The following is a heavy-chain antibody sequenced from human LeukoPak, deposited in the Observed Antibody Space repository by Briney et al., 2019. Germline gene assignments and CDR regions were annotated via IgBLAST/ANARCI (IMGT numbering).Heavy chain of an antibody. CDR3: AREFGLGGYYFDY. CDR2: IYYRGST. Sequence: SETLSLTCTVSGGSISSGDYYWSWIRQPPGKGLEWIGYIYYRGSTYYNPSLKSRVTISVDTSKNQFSLKLSSVTAADTAVYYCAREFGLGGYYFDYWGQGTLVTVSS. V-gene: IGHV4-30-4*01. CDR1: GGSISSGDYY. D-gene: IGHD3-10*01. J-gene: IGHJ4*02.